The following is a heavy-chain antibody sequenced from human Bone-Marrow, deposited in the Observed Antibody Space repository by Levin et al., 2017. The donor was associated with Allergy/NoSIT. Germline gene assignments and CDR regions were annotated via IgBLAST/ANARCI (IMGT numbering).Heavy chain of an antibody. CDR2: ISYDGSNK. CDR3: ARGPHYYDNSGYYSTFDY. CDR1: GFTFSRYG. D-gene: IGHD3-22*01. V-gene: IGHV3-30*03. Sequence: QAGGSLRLSCAASGFTFSRYGMHWVRQAPGKGLEWVALISYDGSNKYYADSVKGRFTISRDNSENALYLQMSSLRAEDTAVYYCARGPHYYDNSGYYSTFDYWGQGTLVTVSS. J-gene: IGHJ4*02.